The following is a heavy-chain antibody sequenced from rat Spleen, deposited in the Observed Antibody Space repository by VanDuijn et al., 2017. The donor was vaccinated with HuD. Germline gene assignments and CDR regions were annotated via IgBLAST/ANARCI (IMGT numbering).Heavy chain of an antibody. CDR2: TIYDGSST. CDR3: ATSYMPFDY. D-gene: IGHD1-2*01. Sequence: EVQLVESGGGLVQPGRSLKLSCAASGFTFSDYNMAWVRQAPKKGLEWVTSTIYDGSSTYYRDSVKGRFTVSRDNAKSILYLQMNSLQTEDTATYYCATSYMPFDYWGQGVRVTVSS. CDR1: GFTFSDYN. J-gene: IGHJ2*01. V-gene: IGHV5S10*01.